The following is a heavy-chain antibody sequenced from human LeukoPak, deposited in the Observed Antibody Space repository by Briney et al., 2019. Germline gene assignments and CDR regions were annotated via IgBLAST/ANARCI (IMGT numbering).Heavy chain of an antibody. D-gene: IGHD2-2*01. J-gene: IGHJ4*02. V-gene: IGHV4-39*01. CDR3: ARHGRLIVVVPAAMYYFDY. CDR2: IYYSGST. CDR1: GGSISSSSYY. Sequence: SETLSLTCTVSGGSISSSSYYWDWIRQPQGKGLEWIGSIYYSGSTYYNPSLKSRVTISVDTSKNQFSLKLSSVTAADTAVYYCARHGRLIVVVPAAMYYFDYWGQGTLITVSS.